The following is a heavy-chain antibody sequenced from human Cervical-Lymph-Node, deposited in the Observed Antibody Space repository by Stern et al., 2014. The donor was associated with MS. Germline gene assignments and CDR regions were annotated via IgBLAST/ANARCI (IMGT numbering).Heavy chain of an antibody. D-gene: IGHD6-6*01. CDR2: INPKSGGT. CDR3: TRALRIADRPSPGGHWFDP. V-gene: IGHV1-2*02. J-gene: IGHJ5*02. CDR1: GYILTDYY. Sequence: QLVQSGAEVEKPGASVKVSCKASGYILTDYYLHWVRQAPGQGLEWMGRINPKSGGTSYAQSFQGRVTLTRDTSITTAYMDLSRLTSDDTAVYYCTRALRIADRPSPGGHWFDPWGQGTLVIVSS.